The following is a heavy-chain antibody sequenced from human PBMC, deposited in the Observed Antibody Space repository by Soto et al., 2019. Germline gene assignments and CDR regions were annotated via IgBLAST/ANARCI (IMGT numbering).Heavy chain of an antibody. CDR2: IYYSGST. V-gene: IGHV4-59*01. J-gene: IGHJ5*02. CDR1: GGSISSYY. D-gene: IGHD3-10*01. CDR3: ARDVWFGELFLGWFDP. Sequence: LSLTCTVSGGSISSYYWSWIRQPPGKGLEWIGYIYYSGSTNYNPSLKSRVTISVDTSKNQFSLKLSSVTAADTAVYYCARDVWFGELFLGWFDPWGQGTLVTVSS.